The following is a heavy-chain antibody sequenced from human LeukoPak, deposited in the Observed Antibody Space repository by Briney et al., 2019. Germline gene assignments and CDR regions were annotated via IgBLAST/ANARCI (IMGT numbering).Heavy chain of an antibody. Sequence: SETLSLTCSVSGGSIFTYYWSWIRQSPGKGLEWIGYISYSGRTNYSPSLKGRVTISVEMSKKQFSLNLTSVTAADTAMYYCARTLEGYAGMSDYWGQGALVTVSS. J-gene: IGHJ4*02. CDR2: ISYSGRT. V-gene: IGHV4-59*01. CDR1: GGSIFTYY. D-gene: IGHD5-12*01. CDR3: ARTLEGYAGMSDY.